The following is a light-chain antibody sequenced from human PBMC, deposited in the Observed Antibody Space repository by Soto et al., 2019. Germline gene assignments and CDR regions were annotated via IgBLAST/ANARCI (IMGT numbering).Light chain of an antibody. CDR2: DDN. CDR1: SSNIGGNS. Sequence: QSVMTQPPSVSAAPGQKVTISCSGSSSNIGGNSVSWYQQLPGTAPKLLIYDDNKRPSGIPDRFSGSKSGNTASLTISGLQAEDESDYYCCSYAGSNTWVFGGGTKLTVL. CDR3: CSYAGSNTWV. V-gene: IGLV1-51*01. J-gene: IGLJ3*02.